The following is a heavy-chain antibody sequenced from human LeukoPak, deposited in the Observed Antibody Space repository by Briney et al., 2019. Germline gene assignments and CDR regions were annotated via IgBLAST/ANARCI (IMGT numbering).Heavy chain of an antibody. CDR2: ISYDGSNK. CDR1: GFTFSSYG. D-gene: IGHD3-22*01. Sequence: GGSLGLSCAASGFTFSSYGMHWVRQAPGKGLEWVAVISYDGSNKYYADSVKGRFTISRDNSKNTLYLQMNSLRAEDTAVYYCAKDNNYYYDSSGYSDHFDYWGQGTLVTVSS. CDR3: AKDNNYYYDSSGYSDHFDY. V-gene: IGHV3-30*18. J-gene: IGHJ4*02.